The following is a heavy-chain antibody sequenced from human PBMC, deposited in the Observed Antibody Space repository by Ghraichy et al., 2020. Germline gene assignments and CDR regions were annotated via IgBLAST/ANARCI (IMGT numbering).Heavy chain of an antibody. CDR1: GFTFSSYA. D-gene: IGHD5-18*01. CDR3: ASPRAVDTAMGRGGYYYYYYGMDV. J-gene: IGHJ6*02. CDR2: ISGSGGST. V-gene: IGHV3-23*01. Sequence: GGSLRLSCAASGFTFSSYAMSWVRQAPGKGLEWVSAISGSGGSTYYADSVKGRFTISRDNSKNTLYLQMNSLRAEDTAVYYCASPRAVDTAMGRGGYYYYYYGMDVWGQGTTVTVSS.